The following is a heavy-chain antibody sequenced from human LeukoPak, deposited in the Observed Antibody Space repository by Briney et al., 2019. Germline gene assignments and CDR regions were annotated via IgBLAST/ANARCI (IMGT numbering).Heavy chain of an antibody. Sequence: PGGSLRLSCAASGFSFSSYSMNWVRQAPGKGLEWVSFISSSSSYIYYADSVKGRFTISRDNAKNSLYLQMNSLRAEDTAVYYCATTATTMVRGAEPFDPWGQGTLVTVSS. V-gene: IGHV3-21*01. D-gene: IGHD3-10*01. J-gene: IGHJ5*02. CDR1: GFSFSSYS. CDR3: ATTATTMVRGAEPFDP. CDR2: ISSSSSYI.